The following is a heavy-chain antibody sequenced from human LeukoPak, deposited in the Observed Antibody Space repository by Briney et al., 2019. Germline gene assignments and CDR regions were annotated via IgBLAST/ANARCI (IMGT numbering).Heavy chain of an antibody. CDR1: GGSISSDY. V-gene: IGHV4-59*12. CDR2: VHYSGST. D-gene: IGHD5-18*01. J-gene: IGHJ4*02. CDR3: RSYGYEVDY. Sequence: SETLSLTCTVSGGSISSDYWSWIRQPPGKGLEWIGYVHYSGSTNYNPSLKSRVTISVDTSKNQFSLKLSSVTAADTAVYYCRSYGYEVDYWGQGTLVTVSS.